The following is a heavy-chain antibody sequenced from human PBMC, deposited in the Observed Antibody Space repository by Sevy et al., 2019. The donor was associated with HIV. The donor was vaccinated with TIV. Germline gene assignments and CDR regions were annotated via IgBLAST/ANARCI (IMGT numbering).Heavy chain of an antibody. Sequence: GSLRLSFAASGFAFSTHAMHWVRQAPGKGLEWVAVISYEGTETFYAASVEGRFTISRDNSKNMLSLQINSLRPEDTAVYYCARDGGNSVKWYPLYWGHGTLVTVSS. CDR2: ISYEGTET. CDR1: GFAFSTHA. D-gene: IGHD2-2*01. V-gene: IGHV3-30-3*01. CDR3: ARDGGNSVKWYPLY. J-gene: IGHJ4*01.